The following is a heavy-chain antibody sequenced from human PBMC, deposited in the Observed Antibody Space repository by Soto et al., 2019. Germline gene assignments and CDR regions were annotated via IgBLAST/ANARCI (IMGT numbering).Heavy chain of an antibody. CDR2: INPNSGGT. Sequence: VASVKVSCKASGYTFTGYYMHWVRQAPGQGLEWMGWINPNSGGTNYAQKFQGRVTMTRDTSISTAYMELSRLRSDDTAVYYCARADSSGYYFFDYWGQGTLVTVSS. CDR3: ARADSSGYYFFDY. J-gene: IGHJ4*02. V-gene: IGHV1-2*02. D-gene: IGHD3-22*01. CDR1: GYTFTGYY.